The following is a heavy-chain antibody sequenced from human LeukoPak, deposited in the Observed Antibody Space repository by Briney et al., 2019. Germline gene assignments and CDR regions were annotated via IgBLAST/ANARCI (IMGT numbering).Heavy chain of an antibody. J-gene: IGHJ4*02. CDR2: ISGSGGST. V-gene: IGHV3-23*01. CDR3: AKVPYGSGTRGGFDY. Sequence: PGGSLRLSCAASGFTFSSYAMSWVRQAPGKGLEWVSAISGSGGSTYYADSVKGRFTISRDNSKNTLYLQMNSPRAEDTAVYYCAKVPYGSGTRGGFDYWGQGTLVTVSS. D-gene: IGHD3-10*01. CDR1: GFTFSSYA.